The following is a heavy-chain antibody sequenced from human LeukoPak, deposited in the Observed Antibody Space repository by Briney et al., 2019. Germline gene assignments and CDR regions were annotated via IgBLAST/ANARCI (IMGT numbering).Heavy chain of an antibody. CDR3: ARVDSSGYYTFFDY. CDR2: IYNSGSP. V-gene: IGHV4-59*11. Sequence: SETLSLTCTVSGGSISRHNWNWIRQPPGKGLEWIGDIYNSGSPNYNPSLKSRVTISVDTSKNQFSLKLSSVTAADAAVYYCARVDSSGYYTFFDYWGQGTLVTVSS. CDR1: GGSISRHN. J-gene: IGHJ4*02. D-gene: IGHD3-22*01.